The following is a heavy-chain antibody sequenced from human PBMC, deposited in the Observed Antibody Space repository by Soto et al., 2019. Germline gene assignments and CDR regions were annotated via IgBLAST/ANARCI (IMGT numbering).Heavy chain of an antibody. Sequence: ASVKVSCKASGFTFTSSAVQWVRQARGQRLEWIGWIVVGSGNTNYAQKFKERVTITRDMSTSTAYKKLSSLRSEDTAVYYCAAEYGSSGYYLDYWGQGTLVTVSS. J-gene: IGHJ4*02. CDR1: GFTFTSSA. CDR2: IVVGSGNT. D-gene: IGHD3-22*01. V-gene: IGHV1-58*01. CDR3: AAEYGSSGYYLDY.